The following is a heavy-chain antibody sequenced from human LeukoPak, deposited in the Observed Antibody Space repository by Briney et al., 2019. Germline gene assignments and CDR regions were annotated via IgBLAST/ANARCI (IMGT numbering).Heavy chain of an antibody. D-gene: IGHD2-2*01. CDR1: GGSISSGSYY. CDR3: ARDERYCSSTSCYFRFDP. Sequence: PSQTLSLTCTVSGGSISSGSYYWSWIRQPAGKGLEWIGRIYTSGSTNYNPSLKSRVTISVDTSKNQLSLKLSSVTAADTAVYYCARDERYCSSTSCYFRFDPWGQGTLVTVSS. CDR2: IYTSGST. J-gene: IGHJ5*02. V-gene: IGHV4-61*02.